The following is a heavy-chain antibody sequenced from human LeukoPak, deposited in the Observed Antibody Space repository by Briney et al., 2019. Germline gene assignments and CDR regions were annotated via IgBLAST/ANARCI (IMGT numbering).Heavy chain of an antibody. J-gene: IGHJ6*03. CDR3: ARVSDEGYYYYYMDV. CDR1: GGTFSSYA. V-gene: IGHV1-69*05. Sequence: SVKVSCKASGGTFSSYAISWVRQAPGQGLEWMRGIIPIFGTANYAQKFQGRVTITTDESTSTAYMELSSLRSEDTAVYYCARVSDEGYYYYYMDVWGKGTTVTVSS. CDR2: IIPIFGTA.